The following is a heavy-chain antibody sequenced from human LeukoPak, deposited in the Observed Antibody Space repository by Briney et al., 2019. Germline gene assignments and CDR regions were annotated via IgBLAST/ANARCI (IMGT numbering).Heavy chain of an antibody. J-gene: IGHJ4*02. CDR1: GFTFSSYA. D-gene: IGHD1-26*01. Sequence: GGSLRLSCAASGFTFSSYAMSWVRQAPGKGLEWVSAISGSGGSTYYADSVKGRFTISRDNSKNTLYLQMNSLRAEDTAVYYCAKELVGATKDPYYFDYWGQGTLVTVSS. CDR2: ISGSGGST. V-gene: IGHV3-23*01. CDR3: AKELVGATKDPYYFDY.